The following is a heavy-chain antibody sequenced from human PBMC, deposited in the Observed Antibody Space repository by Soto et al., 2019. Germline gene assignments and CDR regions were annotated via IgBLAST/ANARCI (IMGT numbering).Heavy chain of an antibody. CDR1: GGSFSGYY. D-gene: IGHD3-9*01. Sequence: SETLSLTCAVYGGSFSGYYWSWIRQPPGKGLEWIGEINHSGSTNYNPSHKSRITIYVDTSKNQFSLKLSSVTAADTAVYYCARLEEYDILTGPSLPFDYWGQGTLVTVSS. V-gene: IGHV4-34*01. CDR2: INHSGST. CDR3: ARLEEYDILTGPSLPFDY. J-gene: IGHJ4*02.